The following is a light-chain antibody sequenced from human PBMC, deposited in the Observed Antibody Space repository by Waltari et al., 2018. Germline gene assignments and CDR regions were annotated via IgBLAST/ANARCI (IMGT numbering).Light chain of an antibody. J-gene: IGKJ1*01. CDR2: LVS. V-gene: IGKV2-28*01. Sequence: IVLTQSPLFLAVSPGAPASISCRSSQRLQDSNVHNYMYWYVQKPGQSPQLLLYLVSHRASGVPDRFSGVGSGTDFTLKVSRLEVEDVGIYYCMQARQFPPWTFGQGTKVEIK. CDR3: MQARQFPPWT. CDR1: QRLQDSNVHNY.